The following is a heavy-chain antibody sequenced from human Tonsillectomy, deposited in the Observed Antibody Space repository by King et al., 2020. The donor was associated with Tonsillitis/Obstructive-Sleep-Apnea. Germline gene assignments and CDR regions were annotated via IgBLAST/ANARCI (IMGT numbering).Heavy chain of an antibody. CDR3: TRDRTSNDFWSGYDLDY. Sequence: DVQLVESGGGLVQPGRSLRLSCKASGFTFGDYAMSWVRQAPGKGLEWVGFIRSKGYGGTTDYAASVKGRFTISRDDSKNIAYLQMNSLKTEDTAVYYCTRDRTSNDFWSGYDLDYWGQGTLVTVSS. J-gene: IGHJ4*02. D-gene: IGHD3-3*01. V-gene: IGHV3-49*04. CDR1: GFTFGDYA. CDR2: IRSKGYGGTT.